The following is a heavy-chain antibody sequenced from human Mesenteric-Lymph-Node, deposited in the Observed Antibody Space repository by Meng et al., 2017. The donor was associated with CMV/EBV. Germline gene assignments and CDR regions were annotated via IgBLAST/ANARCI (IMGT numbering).Heavy chain of an antibody. V-gene: IGHV4-59*01. CDR2: IYYSGST. CDR3: ARVGDTYDRSGYYYDY. J-gene: IGHJ4*02. CDR1: GGSISPYY. Sequence: SETLSLTCIVSGGSISPYYWSWIRQPPGKGLEWIGFIYYSGSTYYNPSLKSRVTISVDTSKNQFSLKLSSVTAADTAVYYCARVGDTYDRSGYYYDYWGQGTLVTVSS. D-gene: IGHD3-22*01.